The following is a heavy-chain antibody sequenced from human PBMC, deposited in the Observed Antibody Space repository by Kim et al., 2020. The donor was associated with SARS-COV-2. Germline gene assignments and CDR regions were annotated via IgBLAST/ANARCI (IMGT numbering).Heavy chain of an antibody. V-gene: IGHV1-24*01. D-gene: IGHD3-10*01. J-gene: IGHJ4*02. Sequence: YAQKFQGRVTMTEDTSTDTAYMELSSLRSEDTAVYYCATEGIYQYGLLDYWGQGTLVTVSS. CDR3: ATEGIYQYGLLDY.